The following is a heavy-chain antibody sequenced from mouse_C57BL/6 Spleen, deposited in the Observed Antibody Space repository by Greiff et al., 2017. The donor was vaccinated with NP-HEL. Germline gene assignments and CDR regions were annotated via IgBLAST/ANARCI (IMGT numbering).Heavy chain of an antibody. J-gene: IGHJ4*01. V-gene: IGHV5-9*01. D-gene: IGHD4-1*01. CDR3: ARIGNYAMDY. Sequence: EVQVVESGGGLVKPGGSLKLSCAASGFTFSSYTMSWVRQTPEKRLEWVATISGGGGNTYYPDSVKGRFTISRDNAKNTLYLQMSSLRSEDTALYYCARIGNYAMDYWGQGTSVTVSS. CDR2: ISGGGGNT. CDR1: GFTFSSYT.